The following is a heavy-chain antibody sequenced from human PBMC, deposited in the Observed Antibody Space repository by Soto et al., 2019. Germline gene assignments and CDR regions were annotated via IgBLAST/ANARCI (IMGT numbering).Heavy chain of an antibody. D-gene: IGHD3-10*01. CDR1: GYPFTHYG. Sequence: ASVKVSCKSSGYPFTHYGITWVRQAPGQGLEWMGWISPYNGNTNYGQTLQGRVTLTTDTSTSTVYMELRSLRSDDTAVYYCSRVDPGETSPFDHWGQGTLVTSPQ. CDR3: SRVDPGETSPFDH. V-gene: IGHV1-18*01. CDR2: ISPYNGNT. J-gene: IGHJ4*02.